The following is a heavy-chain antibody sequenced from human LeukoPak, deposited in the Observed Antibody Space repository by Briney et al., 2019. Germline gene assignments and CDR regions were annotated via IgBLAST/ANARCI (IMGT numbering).Heavy chain of an antibody. D-gene: IGHD6-6*01. Sequence: GGSLRLSCAASGFTFSGYDMNWVRQAPGKGLEWVSSISGSSSYIYYADSMKGRFTISRDNGKKSLYLQVNSLRAEDTAVYFCARGSSNVAARNNWFDPWGQGTLVTVSS. V-gene: IGHV3-21*01. CDR1: GFTFSGYD. CDR2: ISGSSSYI. J-gene: IGHJ5*02. CDR3: ARGSSNVAARNNWFDP.